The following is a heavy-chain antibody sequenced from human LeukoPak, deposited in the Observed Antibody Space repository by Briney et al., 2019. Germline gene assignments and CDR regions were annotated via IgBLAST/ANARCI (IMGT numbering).Heavy chain of an antibody. J-gene: IGHJ4*02. CDR1: GFTFSSYG. CDR2: IRYDGSNK. CDR3: AKDREYSSSWPDY. D-gene: IGHD6-13*01. Sequence: GGSLRLSCAASGFTFSSYGMHWVRQAPGKGLEWVAFIRYDGSNKYYADSVKGRFTISRDNSKNTLYLQMNSLRAEDTAVYYCAKDREYSSSWPDYWGQGTLVTVSS. V-gene: IGHV3-30*02.